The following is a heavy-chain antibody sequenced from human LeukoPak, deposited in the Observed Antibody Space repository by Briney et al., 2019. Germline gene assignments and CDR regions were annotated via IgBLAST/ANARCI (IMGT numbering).Heavy chain of an antibody. V-gene: IGHV3-48*03. D-gene: IGHD1-1*01. CDR2: ISSSGSTK. CDR1: GFTFSSYE. J-gene: IGHJ4*02. CDR3: AKCGSNHGIFDY. Sequence: GGSLRLSCVASGFTFSSYEMTWVRRAPGKGLEWVSYISSSGSTKYYADSVKGRFTISRDNAANSLYLQMNSLRAEDTAVYYCAKCGSNHGIFDYWGQGTVVTVPS.